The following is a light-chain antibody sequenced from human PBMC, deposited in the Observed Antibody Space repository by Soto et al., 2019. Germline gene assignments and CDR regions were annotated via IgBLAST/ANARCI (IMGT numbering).Light chain of an antibody. CDR2: LGS. CDR3: MQALESPWT. Sequence: DTVMTQSPLSLSVTPGEPASISCRSSQSLLHKNGYNYLDWYLQRPGQSPQLLIYLGSNRASGVPDRFSGSGSGTDFTLRISRVEAEDVGVYYCMQALESPWTFDQGTKVEIK. V-gene: IGKV2-28*01. J-gene: IGKJ1*01. CDR1: QSLLHKNGYNY.